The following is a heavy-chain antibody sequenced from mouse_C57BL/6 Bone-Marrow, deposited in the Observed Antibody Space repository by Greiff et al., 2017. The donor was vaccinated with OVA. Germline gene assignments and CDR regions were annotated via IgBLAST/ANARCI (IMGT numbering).Heavy chain of an antibody. CDR2: IYPRSGNT. CDR3: ANYGYWYFDV. D-gene: IGHD1-1*02. CDR1: GYTFTSYG. Sequence: LQESGAELARPGASVKLSCKASGYTFTSYGISWVKQRTGQGLEWIGEIYPRSGNTYYNEKFKGKATLTADKSSSTAYMELRSLTSEDSAVYFCANYGYWYFDVWGTGTTVTVSS. J-gene: IGHJ1*03. V-gene: IGHV1-81*01.